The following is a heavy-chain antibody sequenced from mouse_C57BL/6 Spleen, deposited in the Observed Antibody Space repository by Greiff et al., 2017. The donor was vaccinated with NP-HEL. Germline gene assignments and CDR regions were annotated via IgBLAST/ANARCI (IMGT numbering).Heavy chain of an antibody. V-gene: IGHV1-64*01. CDR1: GYTFTSYW. Sequence: QVQLQQPGAELVKPGASVKLSCKASGYTFTSYWMHWVKQRPGQGLEWIGMIHPNSGSTNYNEKFKSKATLTVDKSSSTAYMQLSSLTSEDSAVYYCARRRMVPPYYFDYWGQGTTLTVSS. CDR3: ARRRMVPPYYFDY. CDR2: IHPNSGST. J-gene: IGHJ2*01. D-gene: IGHD2-3*01.